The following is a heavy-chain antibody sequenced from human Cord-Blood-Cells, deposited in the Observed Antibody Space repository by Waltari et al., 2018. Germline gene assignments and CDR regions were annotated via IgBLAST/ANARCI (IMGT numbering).Heavy chain of an antibody. J-gene: IGHJ3*02. CDR2: ISGSGGST. D-gene: IGHD1-26*01. Sequence: EVQLVESGGGVVQPGGSLRLSCAASGFTLSSYAMSWVRPAPGKGLEWVSAISGSGGSTYYADSVKGRFTISRDNSKNTLYLQMNSLRAEDTAVYYCAKLGGVGATFLDAFDIWGQGTMVTVSS. V-gene: IGHV3-23*04. CDR1: GFTLSSYA. CDR3: AKLGGVGATFLDAFDI.